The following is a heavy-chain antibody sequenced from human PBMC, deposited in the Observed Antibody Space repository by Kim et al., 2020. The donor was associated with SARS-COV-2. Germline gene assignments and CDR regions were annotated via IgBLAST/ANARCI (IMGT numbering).Heavy chain of an antibody. CDR1: GFTFSSYG. D-gene: IGHD1-20*01. CDR3: AKDLYGIRPGGGFDY. J-gene: IGHJ4*01. CDR2: ISYDGSNK. Sequence: GGSLRLSCAASGFTFSSYGMHWVRQAPGKGLEWVAVISYDGSNKYYADSVKGRFTISRDNSKNTLYLQMNSLRAEDTAVYYCAKDLYGIRPGGGFDYWG. V-gene: IGHV3-30*18.